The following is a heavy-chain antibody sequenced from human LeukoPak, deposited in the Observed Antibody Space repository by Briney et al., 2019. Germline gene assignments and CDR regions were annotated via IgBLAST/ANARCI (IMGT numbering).Heavy chain of an antibody. D-gene: IGHD1-1*01. CDR3: ARDSDWNDGLDY. J-gene: IGHJ4*02. V-gene: IGHV3-74*01. CDR1: GFTFSSYW. Sequence: GGSLRLSCAASGFTFSSYWMHWVRQAPGKGLVWVSRINSDGSSTSYADSVKGRFTVSRNNARNSLYLQVNSLRAEDTAVYYCARDSDWNDGLDYWGQGTLVTVSS. CDR2: INSDGSST.